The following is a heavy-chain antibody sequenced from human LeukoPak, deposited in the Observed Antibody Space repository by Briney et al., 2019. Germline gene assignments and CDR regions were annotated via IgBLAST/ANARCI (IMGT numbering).Heavy chain of an antibody. CDR2: ISYDGSNK. CDR3: ARDQDSVRWIAAAGGDYYFDY. Sequence: PGGSLRLSCAASGFTFSSYAMHWVRQAPGKGLEWVAVISYDGSNKYYADSVKGRFTISRDNAKNSLYLQMNSLRAEDTAVYYCARDQDSVRWIAAAGGDYYFDYWGQGTLVTVSS. D-gene: IGHD6-13*01. CDR1: GFTFSSYA. V-gene: IGHV3-30-3*01. J-gene: IGHJ4*02.